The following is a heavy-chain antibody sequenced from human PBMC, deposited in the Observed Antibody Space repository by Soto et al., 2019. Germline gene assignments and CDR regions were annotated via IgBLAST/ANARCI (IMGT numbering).Heavy chain of an antibody. D-gene: IGHD5-12*01. CDR2: MNPNSGNT. Sequence: ASVNVSCKASGYTFTSYDINWVRRATGQGLEWMGWMNPNSGNTGYAQKFQGRVTMTRNTSISTAYMELSSLRSEDTAVYYCARGLEWLRFYYYYGREVWGKGNTVTVSS. J-gene: IGHJ6*04. V-gene: IGHV1-8*01. CDR1: GYTFTSYD. CDR3: ARGLEWLRFYYYYGREV.